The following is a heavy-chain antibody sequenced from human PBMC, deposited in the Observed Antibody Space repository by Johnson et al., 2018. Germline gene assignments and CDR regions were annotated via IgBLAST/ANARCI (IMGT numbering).Heavy chain of an antibody. J-gene: IGHJ6*03. Sequence: QVQLVESGGGLVQPGGSLRLSCAASGFTFSNSDMNWVHQAPGKGLEWVAVIWYDGSNKYYADSVKGRFTISRDNSKNTLYLQMNSLRAEDTAVYYCAKDSGDCSGGSCYPYYYYYYMDVWGKGTTVT. CDR3: AKDSGDCSGGSCYPYYYYYYMDV. V-gene: IGHV3-30*02. CDR1: GFTFSNSD. D-gene: IGHD2-15*01. CDR2: IWYDGSNK.